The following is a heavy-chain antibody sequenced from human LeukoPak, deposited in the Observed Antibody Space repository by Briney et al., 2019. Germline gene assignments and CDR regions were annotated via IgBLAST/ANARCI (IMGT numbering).Heavy chain of an antibody. Sequence: GGSLRLSCAASGFTFSSYAMNWVRQAPGKGLEWVSGISGSGVGTFYADSVKGRFTISRDNSKNTLYLQMDSLRAEDTAAYYCAKGTDIVVVASGWDYWGQGTQVTVSS. CDR3: AKGTDIVVVASGWDY. J-gene: IGHJ4*02. V-gene: IGHV3-23*01. D-gene: IGHD2-15*01. CDR1: GFTFSSYA. CDR2: ISGSGVGT.